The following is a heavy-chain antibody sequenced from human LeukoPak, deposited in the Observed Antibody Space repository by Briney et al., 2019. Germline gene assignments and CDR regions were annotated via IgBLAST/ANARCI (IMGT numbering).Heavy chain of an antibody. CDR1: GLTFSCYW. J-gene: IGHJ3*02. CDR2: IKKDGSEK. Sequence: GVSLRLSCAASGLTFSCYWMSWVRQAPGKGLEWVANIKKDGSEKYYVDSVKGRFTISRDNAKNSLYLQMNSLRAEDTAVYYCASRSGSYSHAFDIWGQGTMVTVSS. D-gene: IGHD1-26*01. CDR3: ASRSGSYSHAFDI. V-gene: IGHV3-7*01.